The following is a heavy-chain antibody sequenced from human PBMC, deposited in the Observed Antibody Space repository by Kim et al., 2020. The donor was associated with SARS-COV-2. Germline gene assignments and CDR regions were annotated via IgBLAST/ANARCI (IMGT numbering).Heavy chain of an antibody. Sequence: QKFQGRVTMTEDTSTDTAYMELRSLRSEDTAVYYCATTSIAARPFWFDPWGQGTLVTVSS. J-gene: IGHJ5*02. D-gene: IGHD6-6*01. V-gene: IGHV1-24*01. CDR3: ATTSIAARPFWFDP.